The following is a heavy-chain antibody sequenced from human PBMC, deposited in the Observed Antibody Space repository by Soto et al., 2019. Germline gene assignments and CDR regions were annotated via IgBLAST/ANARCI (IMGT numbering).Heavy chain of an antibody. V-gene: IGHV3-11*03. J-gene: IGHJ4*02. CDR1: GFTLSYHY. CDR2: SSNSGTFT. CDR3: ARSGDNYNVLDY. Sequence: GGSLRLSCAASGFTLSYHYMSWIRQAPGKGLEWVSFSSNSGTFTKYADSVKGRFTISRDNAKNSLYLQINSLRGEDTAIYFCARSGDNYNVLDYWGPGTPVTVSS. D-gene: IGHD3-10*02.